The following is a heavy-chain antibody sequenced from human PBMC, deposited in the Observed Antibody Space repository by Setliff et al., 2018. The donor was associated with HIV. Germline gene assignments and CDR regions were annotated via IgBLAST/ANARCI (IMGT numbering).Heavy chain of an antibody. CDR2: THTSGNP. Sequence: SETLSLTCTVSGASISSGFYYWSWVRQPAGEGLEWIGHTHTSGNPSYNPSLKSRVTISVDTSKNQFSLKLSSLTAADTAMYFCARSRGGTTRGYMDVWGKGTTVTVSS. V-gene: IGHV4-61*09. CDR3: ARSRGGTTRGYMDV. J-gene: IGHJ6*03. CDR1: GASISSGFYY. D-gene: IGHD4-17*01.